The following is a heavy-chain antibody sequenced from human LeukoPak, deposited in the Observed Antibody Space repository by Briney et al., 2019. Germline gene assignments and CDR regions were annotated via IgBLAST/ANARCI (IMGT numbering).Heavy chain of an antibody. D-gene: IGHD2-21*02. V-gene: IGHV3-74*03. Sequence: PGGSLRLSCTASGFTFSSFWMHWVRQTPGKGLVWVSRINGDGSSIKYADSVKGRFTMSRENAKNTLFLQMNSLRAEDTALYYCVRESAYCGGDCYSPRGDYWGQGTLVTVSS. J-gene: IGHJ4*02. CDR1: GFTFSSFW. CDR3: VRESAYCGGDCYSPRGDY. CDR2: INGDGSSI.